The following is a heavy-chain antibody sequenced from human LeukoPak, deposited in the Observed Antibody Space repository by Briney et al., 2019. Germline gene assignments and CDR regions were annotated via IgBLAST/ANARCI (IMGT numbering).Heavy chain of an antibody. D-gene: IGHD4-17*01. CDR1: GFTFSTYV. CDR3: VNDYGDYVRKFDY. Sequence: GGSLRLSCSASGFTFSTYVMHWVRQAPGKGLEYVSGISSNGGSTSYADSLEGRFTISRDNSKNTVYLQMSSLRVEDTAVYYCVNDYGDYVRKFDYWGQGTLVTVSA. V-gene: IGHV3-64D*09. CDR2: ISSNGGST. J-gene: IGHJ4*02.